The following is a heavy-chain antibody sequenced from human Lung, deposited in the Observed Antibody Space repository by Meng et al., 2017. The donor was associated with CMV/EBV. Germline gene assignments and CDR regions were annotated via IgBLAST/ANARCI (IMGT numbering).Heavy chain of an antibody. J-gene: IGHJ6*02. CDR2: IYSGDDST. CDR1: GFTFSTFA. Sequence: GESLKISCAASGFTFSTFAMSWVRQAPGKGLQWVSVIYSGDDSTYYADSVKGRFTISRDNSKNMLYLQMNSLRAEDSAVYFCAKGKWGGYYYYYGMDVWGRVTXVTVSS. CDR3: AKGKWGGYYYYYGMDV. D-gene: IGHD1-26*01. V-gene: IGHV3-23*03.